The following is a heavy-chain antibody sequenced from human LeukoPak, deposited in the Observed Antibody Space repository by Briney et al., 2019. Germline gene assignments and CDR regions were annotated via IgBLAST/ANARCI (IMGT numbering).Heavy chain of an antibody. Sequence: GGSLRLSCVASGFTFSSYWMHWVRQAPGMGLVWVSRISDDDSRTGYADSVKGRFTISRDNAKNTLYLQMSSLRAEDTAVYYCAREFRKSVGWYFDLWGRGTLVTVSS. CDR1: GFTFSSYW. J-gene: IGHJ2*01. V-gene: IGHV3-74*01. CDR3: AREFRKSVGWYFDL. CDR2: ISDDDSRT.